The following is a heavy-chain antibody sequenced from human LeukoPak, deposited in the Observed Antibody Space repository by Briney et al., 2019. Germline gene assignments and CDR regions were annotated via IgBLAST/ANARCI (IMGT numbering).Heavy chain of an antibody. D-gene: IGHD5-24*01. Sequence: GESLKISCKGTEDSFNTHWIAWVRQMPGRGLELMGVIYPEDSDTRYTPSFQGRVTISADKTINTAYLQWTSLKASDTAMYFCARHRDGYNRDWGQGTLVIVSS. J-gene: IGHJ4*02. V-gene: IGHV5-51*01. CDR1: EDSFNTHW. CDR3: ARHRDGYNRD. CDR2: IYPEDSDT.